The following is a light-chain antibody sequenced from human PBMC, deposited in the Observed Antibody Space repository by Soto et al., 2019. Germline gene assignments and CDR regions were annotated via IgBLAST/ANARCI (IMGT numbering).Light chain of an antibody. CDR3: ASYTSSSTVV. J-gene: IGLJ2*01. V-gene: IGLV2-14*01. CDR2: DVS. Sequence: QSVLTQPASVSGSPGQSITISCTGTSSDVGGYNYVSWYQQHPGKAPKLMIYDVSNRPSGVSNRFSGSKSGNTASLIISGLQAEDEAVYYCASYTSSSTVVFGGGTKVTVL. CDR1: SSDVGGYNY.